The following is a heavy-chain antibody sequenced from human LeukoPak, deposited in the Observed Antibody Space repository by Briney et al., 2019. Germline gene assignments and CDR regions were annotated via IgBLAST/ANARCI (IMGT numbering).Heavy chain of an antibody. D-gene: IGHD3-22*01. CDR1: GFTFSSYG. V-gene: IGHV3-30*18. CDR2: ISYDGSNK. CDR3: AKDPNYYYDSSGYYQHDAFDI. Sequence: GGSLRLSCAASGFTFSSYGLHWVRQAPGKGLEWVAVISYDGSNKYYADSVKGRFTISRDNSKNTLYLQMNSLRAEDTAVYYCAKDPNYYYDSSGYYQHDAFDIWGQGTMVTVSS. J-gene: IGHJ3*02.